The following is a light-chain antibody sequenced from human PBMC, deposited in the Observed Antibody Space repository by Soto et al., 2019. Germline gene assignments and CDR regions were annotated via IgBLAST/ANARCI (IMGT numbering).Light chain of an antibody. V-gene: IGLV2-8*01. J-gene: IGLJ1*01. CDR3: TSYTGDDFTFI. CDR2: EVS. Sequence: QSVLTQPAWASVSLRQSVTISCAGTSSDIGTYDYVSWYQQHPGRAPKLIIFEVSKRPSGVPDRFSGSKSGNTASLIVSGLQPDDEAEYHCTSYTGDDFTFIFGTGTKVTVL. CDR1: SSDIGTYDY.